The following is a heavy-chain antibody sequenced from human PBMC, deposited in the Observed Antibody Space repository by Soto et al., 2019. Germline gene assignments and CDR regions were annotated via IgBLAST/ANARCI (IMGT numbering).Heavy chain of an antibody. D-gene: IGHD2-21*02. CDR3: ARDPCGGDCYSGWDYYGMDV. CDR2: IIPIFGTA. Sequence: SVKVSCKASGGTFSSYSISWVRQAPGQGLECMGGIIPIFGTANYAQKFQGRVTITADESTSTAYMELSSLRSEDTAVYYCARDPCGGDCYSGWDYYGMDVWGQGTTVTVSS. J-gene: IGHJ6*02. V-gene: IGHV1-69*13. CDR1: GGTFSSYS.